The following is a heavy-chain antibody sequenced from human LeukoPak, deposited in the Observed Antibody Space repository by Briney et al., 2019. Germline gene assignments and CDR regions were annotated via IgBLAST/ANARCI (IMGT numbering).Heavy chain of an antibody. CDR3: AKSFWYQLLTQGNAFDI. V-gene: IGHV3-53*01. CDR2: IYSDGTT. CDR1: GFTVGSNY. J-gene: IGHJ3*02. Sequence: QPGGSLRLSCAASGFTVGSNYMSWVRQAPGKGLEWVSVIYSDGTTYYADSVKGRFTISRDNSKNTLYLQMNSLRAEDTAVYYCAKSFWYQLLTQGNAFDIWGQGTMVTVSS. D-gene: IGHD2-2*01.